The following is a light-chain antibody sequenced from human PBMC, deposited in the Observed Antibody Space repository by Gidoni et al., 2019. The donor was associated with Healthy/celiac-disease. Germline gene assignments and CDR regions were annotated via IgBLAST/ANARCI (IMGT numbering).Light chain of an antibody. CDR3: CSYAGSYNVV. Sequence: QSALPQPRSVSGSPGQSVNISCTGTSSDVGGYNYVSWYQQHPGKAPKLMIYDVSKRPSGVPDRFSGSKSGNTASLTISGLQAEDEADYYCCSYAGSYNVVFGGGTKLTVL. V-gene: IGLV2-11*01. J-gene: IGLJ2*01. CDR1: SSDVGGYNY. CDR2: DVS.